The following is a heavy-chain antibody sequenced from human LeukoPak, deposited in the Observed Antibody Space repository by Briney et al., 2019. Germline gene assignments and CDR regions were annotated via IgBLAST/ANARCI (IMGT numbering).Heavy chain of an antibody. CDR3: ASSSPGSDRVFGY. J-gene: IGHJ4*02. CDR2: ISGSGGST. CDR1: GFTFSSYA. Sequence: GGSLRLSCAASGFTFSSYAMSWVRQAPGKGLEWVSAISGSGGSTYYADSVKGRFTISRDNSKNMLYLQMNSLRAEDTAVYYCASSSPGSDRVFGYWGQGTLVTVSS. D-gene: IGHD1-26*01. V-gene: IGHV3-23*01.